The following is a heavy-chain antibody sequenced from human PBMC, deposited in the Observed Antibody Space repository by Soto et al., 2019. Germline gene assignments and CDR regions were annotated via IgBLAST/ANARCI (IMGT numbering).Heavy chain of an antibody. CDR2: ISTSGSTI. J-gene: IGHJ6*02. V-gene: IGHV3-11*01. CDR1: GFTFSDYY. Sequence: GGSLRLSCAASGFTFSDYYMSWIRQAPGKGLEWVSYISTSGSTINYADSVKGRFTISRDNAKNSLYLQMNSLRAEDTAVYYCAKDPSAPYGMDVWGQGTTVTVSS. CDR3: AKDPSAPYGMDV.